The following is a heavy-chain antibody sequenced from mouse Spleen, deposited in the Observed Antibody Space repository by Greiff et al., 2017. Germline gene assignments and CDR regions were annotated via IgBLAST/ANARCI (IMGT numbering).Heavy chain of an antibody. CDR3: ARSPFFYYGNSLFDY. CDR2: IYPGDGDT. J-gene: IGHJ2*01. D-gene: IGHD1-1*01. V-gene: IGHV1-80*01. Sequence: QVQLQQSGAELVRPGSSVKISCKASGYAFSSYWMNWVKQRPGQGLEWIGQIYPGDGDTNYNGKFKGKATLTADKSSSTAYMQLSSLTSEDSAVYFCARSPFFYYGNSLFDYWGQGTTLTVSS. CDR1: GYAFSSYW.